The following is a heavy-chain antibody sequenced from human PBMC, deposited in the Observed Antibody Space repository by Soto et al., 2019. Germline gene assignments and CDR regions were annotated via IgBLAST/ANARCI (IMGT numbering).Heavy chain of an antibody. CDR1: GLTFSSDW. CDR3: VRGWSDV. D-gene: IGHD2-15*01. Sequence: EVQLVESGGGLVQPGGSLRLSCVASGLTFSSDWMHWVRQGPGRGLVWVSRMNSDGSIINYADSVKGRFTVSRDNAKNTLYLQMNSLRVEDTALYYCVRGWSDVWGQGTTVTVSS. J-gene: IGHJ6*02. CDR2: MNSDGSII. V-gene: IGHV3-74*01.